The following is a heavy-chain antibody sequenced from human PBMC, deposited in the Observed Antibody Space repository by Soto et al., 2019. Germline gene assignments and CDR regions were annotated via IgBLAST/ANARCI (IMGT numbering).Heavy chain of an antibody. CDR2: IYYSGST. V-gene: IGHV4-39*02. J-gene: IGHJ5*02. Sequence: SETLSLTCTVSGGSISSSSYYWGWIRQPPGKGLEWIGSIYYSGSTYYNPSLKSRVTISVDTSKNQFSLKLSSVTAADTAVYYCARENYYGSGSYTLNWFDPWGQGTLVTVSS. D-gene: IGHD3-10*01. CDR3: ARENYYGSGSYTLNWFDP. CDR1: GGSISSSSYY.